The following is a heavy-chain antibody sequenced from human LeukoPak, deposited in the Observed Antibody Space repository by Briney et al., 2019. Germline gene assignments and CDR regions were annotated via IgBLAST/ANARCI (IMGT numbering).Heavy chain of an antibody. CDR3: AREGLGYCSSTSCSEYYFDY. D-gene: IGHD2-2*01. CDR1: GGSISSSNW. CDR2: IYHSGST. Sequence: SETLSLTCAVSGGSISSSNWWSWVRQPPGKGLEWIGEIYHSGSTNYNPSLKSRVTISVDTSKNQFSLKLSSVTAADTAVYYCAREGLGYCSSTSCSEYYFDYWGQGTLVTVSS. J-gene: IGHJ4*02. V-gene: IGHV4-4*02.